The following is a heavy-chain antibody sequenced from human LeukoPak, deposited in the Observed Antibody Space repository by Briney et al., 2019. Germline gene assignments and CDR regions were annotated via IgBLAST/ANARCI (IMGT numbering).Heavy chain of an antibody. CDR3: ARGGWYPESFQH. CDR2: IYYSGST. CDR1: GGSISSYY. V-gene: IGHV4-59*01. D-gene: IGHD6-19*01. J-gene: IGHJ1*01. Sequence: SETLSLTCTVSGGSISSYYWNWIRQPPGKGLERIGYIYYSGSTNYNPSLKSRVTISVDTSKNQFSLKLSSVTAADTAVYYCARGGWYPESFQHWGQGALVTVSS.